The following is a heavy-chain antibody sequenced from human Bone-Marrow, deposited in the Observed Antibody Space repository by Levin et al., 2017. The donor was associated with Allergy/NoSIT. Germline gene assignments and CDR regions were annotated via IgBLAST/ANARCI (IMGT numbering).Heavy chain of an antibody. J-gene: IGHJ4*02. CDR3: APSIVGASPRRPATDY. Sequence: GESLKISCAASGFTFSSYAMSWVRQAPGKGLEWVSAISGSGGSTYYADSVKGRFTISRDNSKNTLYLQMNSLRAEDTAVYYCAPSIVGASPRRPATDYWGQGTLVTVSS. D-gene: IGHD1-26*01. CDR2: ISGSGGST. V-gene: IGHV3-23*01. CDR1: GFTFSSYA.